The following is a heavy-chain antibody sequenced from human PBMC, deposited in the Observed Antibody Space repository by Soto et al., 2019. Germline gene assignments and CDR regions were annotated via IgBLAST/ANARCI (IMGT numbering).Heavy chain of an antibody. CDR3: ARVGGCSGGSCYYSFQH. J-gene: IGHJ1*01. CDR1: GYTLTELS. Sequence: ASGKVSCKVSGYTLTELSMHWVRQAPGKGLEWMGGFDAEDGETIYAQKFQGRVTISVDTSKNQFSLKLSSVTAADTAVYYCARVGGCSGGSCYYSFQHWGQGTLVTVSS. V-gene: IGHV1-24*01. D-gene: IGHD2-15*01. CDR2: FDAEDGET.